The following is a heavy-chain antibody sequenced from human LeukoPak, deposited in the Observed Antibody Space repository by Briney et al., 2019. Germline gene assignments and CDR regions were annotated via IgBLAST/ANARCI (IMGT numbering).Heavy chain of an antibody. CDR1: GFSFSNYA. CDR3: AREKGHMIGFDY. D-gene: IGHD3-22*01. Sequence: PGGSLRLSCAASGFSFSNYAMHWVRQAPGKGLEWVAVISYDGSNKYYADSVKGRFTISRDNSKNTLYLQMNSLRAEDTALYYCAREKGHMIGFDYWGQGTLVTVSS. CDR2: ISYDGSNK. V-gene: IGHV3-30*04. J-gene: IGHJ4*02.